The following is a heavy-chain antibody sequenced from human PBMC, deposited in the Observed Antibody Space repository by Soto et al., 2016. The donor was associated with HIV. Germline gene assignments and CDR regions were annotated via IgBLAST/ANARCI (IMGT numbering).Heavy chain of an antibody. CDR3: ATDLPYYDSSGYYYRYFQH. Sequence: QVQLVQSGAEVKKPGSSVKVSCKASGGTFSNYAISWVRQAPGQGLEWMGGIIPIFGTAKQAQKFQGRATITADESTSTAYMDLSSLRSEDTAVYYCATDLPYYDSSGYYYRYFQHWGQGTPVTVSS. CDR1: GGTFSNYA. V-gene: IGHV1-69*12. D-gene: IGHD3-22*01. CDR2: IIPIFGTA. J-gene: IGHJ1*01.